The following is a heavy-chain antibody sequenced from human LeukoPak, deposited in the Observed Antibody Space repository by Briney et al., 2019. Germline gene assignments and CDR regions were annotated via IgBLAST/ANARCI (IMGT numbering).Heavy chain of an antibody. CDR1: GGSISSGGYY. CDR3: ARGGPVAPFVY. D-gene: IGHD6-19*01. V-gene: IGHV4-30-2*01. CDR2: IYHSGST. Sequence: SQTLSLTCTVSGGSISSGGYYWSWIRQPPGKGLEWIGYIYHSGSTYYNPSLKSRVTISVDRSENQFSLKLSSVTAADTAVYYCARGGPVAPFVYWGQGTLVTVSS. J-gene: IGHJ4*02.